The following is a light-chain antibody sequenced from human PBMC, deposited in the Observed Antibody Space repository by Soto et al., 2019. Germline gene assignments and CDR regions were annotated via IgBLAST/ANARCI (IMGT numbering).Light chain of an antibody. J-gene: IGKJ1*01. CDR3: QQYYSYPRT. Sequence: AIRMTQSPSSLSASTGDRVTITCRASQGISSYLAWYQQKPGKAPKLLIYAASTLRSGVPSRFSGSGSGTDFTLTISCLQYEDFATYYCQQYYSYPRTFGQGTKVDIK. CDR2: AAS. CDR1: QGISSY. V-gene: IGKV1-8*01.